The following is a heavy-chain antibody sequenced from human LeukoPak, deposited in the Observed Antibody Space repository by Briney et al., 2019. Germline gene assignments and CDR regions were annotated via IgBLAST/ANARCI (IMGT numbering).Heavy chain of an antibody. J-gene: IGHJ6*03. CDR3: ARGPCEIGAYYYQYYYMDV. CDR2: IYYSGST. V-gene: IGHV4-39*07. CDR1: AGSISSGNYY. D-gene: IGHD4/OR15-4a*01. Sequence: SETLSLTCTVSAGSISSGNYYWGWIRQPPGKGLEWIGSIYYSGSTYYNPSLKSRVTISVDTSKNQFSLKLSSVTAADTAVYYCARGPCEIGAYYYQYYYMDVWGEGTTVTVS.